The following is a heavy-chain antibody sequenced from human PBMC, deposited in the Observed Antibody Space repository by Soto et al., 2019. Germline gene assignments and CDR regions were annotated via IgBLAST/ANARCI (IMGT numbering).Heavy chain of an antibody. V-gene: IGHV1-69*13. Sequence: SVKVSCKASGGTFSSYAISWVRQAPGQGLEWMGGIIPIFGTANYAQKFQGRVTITADESTSTAYMELSSLRSEDTAVDYCARDRGYYDSSGYHDKNHLDYWGQGTLVTVSS. J-gene: IGHJ4*02. CDR3: ARDRGYYDSSGYHDKNHLDY. D-gene: IGHD3-22*01. CDR2: IIPIFGTA. CDR1: GGTFSSYA.